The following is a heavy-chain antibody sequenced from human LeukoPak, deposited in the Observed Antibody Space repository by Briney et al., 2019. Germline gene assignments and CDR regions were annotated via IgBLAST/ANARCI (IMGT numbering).Heavy chain of an antibody. Sequence: GGSLRLSCAASGFTFSSYWMSWVRQAPGKGLEWVANIKQDGSEKYYVDSVKGRFTIYRDNAKNSLYLQMNSLRAEDTAVYYCAREEVATILYLYYYYGMDVWGQGTTVTVSS. V-gene: IGHV3-7*01. CDR3: AREEVATILYLYYYYGMDV. J-gene: IGHJ6*02. CDR2: IKQDGSEK. D-gene: IGHD5-12*01. CDR1: GFTFSSYW.